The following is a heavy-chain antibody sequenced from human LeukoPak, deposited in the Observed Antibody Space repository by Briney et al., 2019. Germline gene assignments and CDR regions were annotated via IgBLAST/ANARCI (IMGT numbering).Heavy chain of an antibody. CDR2: ISSSSSYI. CDR3: ARDKGSSWPDYFDY. J-gene: IGHJ4*02. Sequence: GGSLRLSCAASGFTFSSYSMNWVRQAPGKGLEGVSSISSSSSYIYYADSVKGRFTISRDNAKNSLYLQMNSLRAEDTAVYYCARDKGSSWPDYFDYWGQGTLVTVSS. D-gene: IGHD6-13*01. CDR1: GFTFSSYS. V-gene: IGHV3-21*01.